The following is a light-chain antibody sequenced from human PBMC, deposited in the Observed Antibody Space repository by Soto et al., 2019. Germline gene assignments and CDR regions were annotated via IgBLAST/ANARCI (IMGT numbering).Light chain of an antibody. V-gene: IGKV1-5*03. J-gene: IGKJ4*01. CDR1: QSISSW. CDR3: QQYDSYPLT. CDR2: KAS. Sequence: EIQMTQSPSTLSASVRDRVTITCRASQSISSWLAWYQQKPGKAPNLLIYKASSLESGVPSRFSGSGSGTEFTLTVSSLQPDDFATYYCQQYDSYPLTFGGGTKVDIK.